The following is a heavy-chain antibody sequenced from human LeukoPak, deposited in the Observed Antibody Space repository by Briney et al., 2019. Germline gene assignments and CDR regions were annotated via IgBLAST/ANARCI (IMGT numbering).Heavy chain of an antibody. V-gene: IGHV4-39*01. D-gene: IGHD6-19*01. Sequence: SETLSLTCTVSGGSISSSSYYWGWIRQPPGKGLEWIGSFYYSGSTYYNPSLKSRVTISVDTSKNQFSLKLSSVTAPDTAVYYCARIAVAGFFDYWGQGTLVTVSS. CDR2: FYYSGST. CDR3: ARIAVAGFFDY. CDR1: GGSISSSSYY. J-gene: IGHJ4*02.